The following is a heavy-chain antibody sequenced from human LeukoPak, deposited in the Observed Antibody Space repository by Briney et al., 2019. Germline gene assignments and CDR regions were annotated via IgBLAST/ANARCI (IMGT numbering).Heavy chain of an antibody. V-gene: IGHV4-61*02. J-gene: IGHJ4*02. D-gene: IGHD6-6*01. Sequence: SETLSLTCTVSGGSISSGSYYWSWIRQPAGKGLEWIGRIYTSGSTNYNPSLKSRVTISVDTSKNQFSLKLSSVTAADTAVYYCARASTKKYSSSHYFDYWGQGTLVTVSS. CDR2: IYTSGST. CDR3: ARASTKKYSSSHYFDY. CDR1: GGSISSGSYY.